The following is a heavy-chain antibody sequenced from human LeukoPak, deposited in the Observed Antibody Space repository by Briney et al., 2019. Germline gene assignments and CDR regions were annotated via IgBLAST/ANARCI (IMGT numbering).Heavy chain of an antibody. CDR1: GFTVSSNY. V-gene: IGHV3-66*04. Sequence: GGSLRLSCAASGFTVSSNYMSWVRQAPGKGLEWVSVIYSGGSTYYADSVKGRFTISRDNSKSTLYLQVNSLRAEDTAVYYCARPLYYDFWSGYDLDCWGQGTLVTVSS. J-gene: IGHJ4*02. CDR2: IYSGGST. CDR3: ARPLYYDFWSGYDLDC. D-gene: IGHD3-3*01.